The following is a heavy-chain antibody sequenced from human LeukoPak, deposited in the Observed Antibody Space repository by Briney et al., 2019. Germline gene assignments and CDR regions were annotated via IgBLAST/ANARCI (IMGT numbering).Heavy chain of an antibody. CDR1: GGSIRSGSYY. D-gene: IGHD4-11*01. Sequence: SQTLSLTCTVSGGSIRSGSYYWSWIRQPAGKGLEWIGRIYTSGSTNYNPSLKSRVTISVDTSKNQFSLKLSSVTAADTAVYYCARGARVSIDYWGQGTLVTVSS. J-gene: IGHJ4*02. V-gene: IGHV4-61*02. CDR3: ARGARVSIDY. CDR2: IYTSGST.